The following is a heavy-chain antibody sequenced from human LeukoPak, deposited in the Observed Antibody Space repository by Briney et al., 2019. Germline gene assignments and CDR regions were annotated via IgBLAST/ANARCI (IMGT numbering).Heavy chain of an antibody. CDR2: IYYSGTT. CDR1: GGSISNYY. Sequence: KPSETLSLTCTVSGGSISNYYWSWIRQPPGKGLEWIGSIYYSGTTNYNPSLKSRITMSVDTSKNQFSLKLSSVTAADTAIYYCARSYTSSWYLDHWGQGTLVTVSS. J-gene: IGHJ4*02. D-gene: IGHD6-13*01. CDR3: ARSYTSSWYLDH. V-gene: IGHV4-59*08.